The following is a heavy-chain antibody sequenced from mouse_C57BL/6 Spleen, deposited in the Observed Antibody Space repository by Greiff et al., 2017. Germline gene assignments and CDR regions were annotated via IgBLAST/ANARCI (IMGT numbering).Heavy chain of an antibody. V-gene: IGHV1-58*01. D-gene: IGHD1-1*01. CDR3: AREEYYYGPSGGYVDV. Sequence: VQLQQSGAELVRPGSSVKMSCKTSGYTFTSYGINWVKQRPGQGLEWIGYIYIGNGYTEYNEKFKGKATLTSDTTSSTAYMQLSSLTSEDSAIYCWAREEYYYGPSGGYVDVWGTGTTVTVSS. J-gene: IGHJ1*03. CDR2: IYIGNGYT. CDR1: GYTFTSYG.